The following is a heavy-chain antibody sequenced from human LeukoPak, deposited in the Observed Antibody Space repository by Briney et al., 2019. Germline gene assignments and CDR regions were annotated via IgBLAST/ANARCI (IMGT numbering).Heavy chain of an antibody. Sequence: SETLSLTCTVSGGSISSYYWSWIRQPPGKGLEWIGYIYYSGSTNYNPSPKSRVTISVDTSKNQFSLKLSSVTAADTAVYYCARDYSGSYFDYWGQGTLVTVSS. CDR2: IYYSGST. D-gene: IGHD1-26*01. J-gene: IGHJ4*02. CDR3: ARDYSGSYFDY. V-gene: IGHV4-59*01. CDR1: GGSISSYY.